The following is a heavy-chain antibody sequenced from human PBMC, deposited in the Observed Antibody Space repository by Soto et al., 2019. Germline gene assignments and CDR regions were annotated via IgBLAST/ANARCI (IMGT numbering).Heavy chain of an antibody. CDR3: ARDFTDSSGPTLGMGV. V-gene: IGHV4-31*03. D-gene: IGHD6-19*01. CDR1: GGSISSGGYY. Sequence: QVQLQESGPGLVKPSQTLSLTCTVSGGSISSGGYYWSWIRQHPGKGLEWIGYIYYSGSTYYNPSIKSRVTISVDTSKYQFSLKLSSVTAADTAVYYCARDFTDSSGPTLGMGVWGQGTTVTVSS. J-gene: IGHJ6*02. CDR2: IYYSGST.